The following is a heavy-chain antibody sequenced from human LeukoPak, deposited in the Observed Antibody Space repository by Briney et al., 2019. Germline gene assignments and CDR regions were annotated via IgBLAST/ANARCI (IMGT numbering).Heavy chain of an antibody. D-gene: IGHD5-18*01. J-gene: IGHJ1*01. Sequence: GGSLRLSCGASGFTFDDYAMHWVRQAPGKGLEWVSLISGDGGSTYYADSVKGRFTISRDNSKNTLYLQMNSLRPDDTAFYYCTKAAYTYGLRDFQYWGQGTLVTVSS. CDR1: GFTFDDYA. V-gene: IGHV3-43*02. CDR2: ISGDGGST. CDR3: TKAAYTYGLRDFQY.